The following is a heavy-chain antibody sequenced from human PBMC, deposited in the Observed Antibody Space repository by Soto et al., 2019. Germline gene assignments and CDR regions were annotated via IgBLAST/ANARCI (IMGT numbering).Heavy chain of an antibody. D-gene: IGHD2-15*01. J-gene: IGHJ4*02. V-gene: IGHV3-30*18. CDR3: AKDDKADIVVVVAATHYPEY. CDR2: ISYDGSNK. Sequence: QVQLVESGGGVVQPGRSLRLSCAASGFTFSSYGMHWVRQAPGKGLEWVAVISYDGSNKYYADSVKGRFTISRDNSKNTLYLQMNSLRAEDTAVYYCAKDDKADIVVVVAATHYPEYWGQGTLVTVSS. CDR1: GFTFSSYG.